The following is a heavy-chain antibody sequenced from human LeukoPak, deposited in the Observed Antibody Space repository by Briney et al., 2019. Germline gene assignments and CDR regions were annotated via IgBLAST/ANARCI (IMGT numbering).Heavy chain of an antibody. Sequence: ASVKVSCKASGYSFTGYYMHWVRQAPGQGLEGMGWINPNSGGSKYAQKFQGRVTMTRDTSISTAYMELSRLISDDTAVYYCARDQVHSSGRMEYFDYWGQGTLVTVSS. J-gene: IGHJ4*02. V-gene: IGHV1-2*02. D-gene: IGHD6-19*01. CDR3: ARDQVHSSGRMEYFDY. CDR1: GYSFTGYY. CDR2: INPNSGGS.